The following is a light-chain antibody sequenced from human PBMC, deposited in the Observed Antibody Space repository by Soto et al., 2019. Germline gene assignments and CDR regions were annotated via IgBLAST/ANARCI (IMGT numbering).Light chain of an antibody. V-gene: IGKV1-39*01. CDR1: QDIGAY. CDR3: QQSYDNPLT. J-gene: IGKJ4*01. CDR2: AAT. Sequence: DIQMTQSPSSLSASIGDRLTITCRASQDIGAYLNWYQQKPGRAPKLLIYAATTMRSAVPPRFSGSGSGTDFTLTIHSLQPEDFATYFCQQSYDNPLTFGGGTNVEIK.